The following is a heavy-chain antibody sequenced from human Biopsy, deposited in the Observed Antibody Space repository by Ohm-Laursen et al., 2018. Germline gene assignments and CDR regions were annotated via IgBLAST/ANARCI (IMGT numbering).Heavy chain of an antibody. D-gene: IGHD3-22*01. CDR2: INAKTGDT. V-gene: IGHV1-2*02. J-gene: IGHJ5*02. CDR3: TRGGYYYDSLAYYYWFDP. Sequence: SVKASCNASGYTFTGYHVHWMRQAPGQGLEWMGWINAKTGDTNYAQKFQGRVTMTRDTSISTAYVDLSSLRSDDTAVYYCTRGGYYYDSLAYYYWFDPWGQGTLVTVSS. CDR1: GYTFTGYH.